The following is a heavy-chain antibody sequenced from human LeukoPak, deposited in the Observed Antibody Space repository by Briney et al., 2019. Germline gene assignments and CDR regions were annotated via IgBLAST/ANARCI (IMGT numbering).Heavy chain of an antibody. CDR3: ARDRGCSGGSCVDAFDI. CDR1: GGSISSYY. Sequence: SETLSLTCTVSGGSISSYYWSWIRQPPGKGLEWIGYIYYSGSTNYNPSLKSRVTISVDTSKNQFSLKLSSVTAADTAVYYCARDRGCSGGSCVDAFDIWGQGTMVTVSS. D-gene: IGHD2-15*01. J-gene: IGHJ3*02. CDR2: IYYSGST. V-gene: IGHV4-59*01.